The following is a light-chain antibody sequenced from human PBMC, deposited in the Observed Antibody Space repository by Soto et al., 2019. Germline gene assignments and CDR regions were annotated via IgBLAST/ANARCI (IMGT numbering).Light chain of an antibody. CDR1: SSNIGAGYD. CDR3: QSYDSSLSASGVV. CDR2: GNS. Sequence: QSVLTQSPSVSGAPGQRVTISCTGSSSNIGAGYDVHWYQQLPGTAPKLLIYGNSNRPSGVPDRFSGSKSGTSASLAITGLQAEDEADYYCQSYDSSLSASGVVFGGGTKLTVL. V-gene: IGLV1-40*01. J-gene: IGLJ2*01.